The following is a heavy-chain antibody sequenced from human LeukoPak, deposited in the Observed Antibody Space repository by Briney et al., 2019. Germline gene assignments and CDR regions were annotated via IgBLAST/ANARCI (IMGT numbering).Heavy chain of an antibody. CDR2: ISSSGSTI. V-gene: IGHV3-48*03. CDR3: AELGITMIGGV. J-gene: IGHJ6*04. CDR1: GFTFSSYG. Sequence: GGSLRVSCAASGFTFSSYGMNWVRQAPGKGLGWVSYISSSGSTIYYADSVKGRFTISRDNAKNSLYLQMNSLRAEDTAVYYCAELGITMIGGVWGKGTTVTISS. D-gene: IGHD3-10*02.